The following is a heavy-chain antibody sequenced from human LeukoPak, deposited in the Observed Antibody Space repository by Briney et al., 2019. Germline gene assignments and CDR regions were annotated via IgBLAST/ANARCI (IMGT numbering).Heavy chain of an antibody. CDR3: AREKGYYDSSGYSFIDY. V-gene: IGHV4-30-4*01. CDR1: GGSISSGDYY. CDR2: IYYSGST. Sequence: SQTLSLTCTVSGGSISSGDYYWSWIRQPPGKGLEWIGYIYYSGSTYYNPSLKSRVTISVDTSENQFSLKLSSVTAADTAVYYCAREKGYYDSSGYSFIDYWGQGTLVTVSS. D-gene: IGHD3-22*01. J-gene: IGHJ4*02.